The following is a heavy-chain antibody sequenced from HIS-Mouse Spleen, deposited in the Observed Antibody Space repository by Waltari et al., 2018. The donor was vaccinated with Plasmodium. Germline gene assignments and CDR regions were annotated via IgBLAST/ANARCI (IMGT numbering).Heavy chain of an antibody. D-gene: IGHD6-13*01. CDR1: GSTFTGYS. Sequence: QVPLVQSGAEVKKPGASVKVSCKASGSTFTGYSLHLVRQAPGQGLEWMGWINPNSGGTNYAQKFQGRVTMTRDTSISTAYMELSRLRSDDTAVYYCARVLGYKAAAGTFVEYFQHWGQGTLVTVSS. CDR2: INPNSGGT. V-gene: IGHV1-2*02. CDR3: ARVLGYKAAAGTFVEYFQH. J-gene: IGHJ1*01.